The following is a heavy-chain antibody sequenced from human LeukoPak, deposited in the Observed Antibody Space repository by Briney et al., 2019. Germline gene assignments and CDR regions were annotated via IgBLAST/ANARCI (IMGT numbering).Heavy chain of an antibody. CDR2: ISYDGSNR. V-gene: IGHV3-30*18. D-gene: IGHD6-19*01. J-gene: IGHJ4*02. CDR3: AKQYGSGWYFFDY. Sequence: GGSLRLSCAASGLTFSSYGMHWVRQAPGKGLEWVAIISYDGSNRYYADSVKGRFTISRDNSKNTLYLQMNSLRVDDTAVYYCAKQYGSGWYFFDYWGQGTLVTVSS. CDR1: GLTFSSYG.